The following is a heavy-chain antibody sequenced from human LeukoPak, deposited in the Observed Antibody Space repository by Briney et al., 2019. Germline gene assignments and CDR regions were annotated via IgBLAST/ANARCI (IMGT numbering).Heavy chain of an antibody. CDR3: GRGDDSCSSGWYFHY. Sequence: SQTLALTCAVSGGSISRGDYYWSWIPQPPGKGLEWIGHIYRSGGTYSKPSLKSRVTKSVDRSKNQYALKLSAVTAAGSVVYYCGRGDDSCSSGWYFHYWGRGTLVTVSS. CDR1: GGSISRGDYY. CDR2: IYRSGGT. V-gene: IGHV4-30-2*01. J-gene: IGHJ4*02. D-gene: IGHD6-19*01.